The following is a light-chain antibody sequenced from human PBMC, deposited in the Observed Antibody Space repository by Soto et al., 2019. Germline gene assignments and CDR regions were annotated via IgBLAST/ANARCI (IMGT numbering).Light chain of an antibody. CDR2: EVS. Sequence: QSALTQPPSASGSPGQSVTISCTGTSSDVGGYNYVFWYQQHPGKAPKLMIYEVSKRPSGVPDRFSGSKSGNTASLTVSGLQAEDEADYYCSSYAGSNNFEVFGGGTKLTVL. CDR1: SSDVGGYNY. V-gene: IGLV2-8*01. J-gene: IGLJ2*01. CDR3: SSYAGSNNFEV.